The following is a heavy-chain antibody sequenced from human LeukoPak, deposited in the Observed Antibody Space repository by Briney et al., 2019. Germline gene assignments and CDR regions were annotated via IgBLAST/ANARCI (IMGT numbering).Heavy chain of an antibody. CDR2: ISSSSSYI. CDR3: ARGGQWLLPSDAFDI. V-gene: IGHV3-21*01. J-gene: IGHJ3*02. Sequence: KSGGSLRLSCAASGFTFSNYSMHWVRQAPGKGLEWVSSISSSSSYIYYADSVKGRFTISRDNAKNSLYLQMNSLRAEDTAVYYCARGGQWLLPSDAFDIWGQGTMVTVSS. CDR1: GFTFSNYS. D-gene: IGHD3-22*01.